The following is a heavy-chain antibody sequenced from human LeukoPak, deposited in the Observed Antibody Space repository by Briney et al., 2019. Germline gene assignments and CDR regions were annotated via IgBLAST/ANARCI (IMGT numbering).Heavy chain of an antibody. CDR1: GFTFSNYW. CDR3: AGGSGWSEDI. CDR2: IKQDGSAS. D-gene: IGHD6-19*01. J-gene: IGHJ4*02. Sequence: GGSLRLSCAASGFTFSNYWMHWVRQAPGNGLEWVANIKQDGSASYYVDSVKGRFTISRDNARNTVYLQMNGLRAEDTAVYHCAGGSGWSEDIWGQGILVIVSS. V-gene: IGHV3-7*01.